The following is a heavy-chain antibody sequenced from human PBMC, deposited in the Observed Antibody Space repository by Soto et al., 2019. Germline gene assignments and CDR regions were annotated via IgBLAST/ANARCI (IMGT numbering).Heavy chain of an antibody. D-gene: IGHD3-22*01. CDR3: ATDYDSSGYSEGAAFDI. Sequence: ASVKVSCKVSGYTLTELSMHWARQAPGKGLEWMGGFDPEDGETIYAQKFQGRVTMTEDTSTDTAYMELSSLRSEDTAVYYCATDYDSSGYSEGAAFDIWGQGTMVTVSS. J-gene: IGHJ3*02. CDR1: GYTLTELS. V-gene: IGHV1-24*01. CDR2: FDPEDGET.